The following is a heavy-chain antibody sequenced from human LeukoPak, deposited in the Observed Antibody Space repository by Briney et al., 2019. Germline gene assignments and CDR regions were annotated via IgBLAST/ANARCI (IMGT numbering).Heavy chain of an antibody. D-gene: IGHD1-26*01. V-gene: IGHV3-23*01. Sequence: PGGSLRLSCAASGFTFSSYAMSWVRQAPGKGLEWVSAISGSGGSTYYADSVKGRFTIPRDNSKNTLYLQMNSLRAEDTAVYYCAKGPAWELLGYFDYWGQGTLVTVSS. CDR3: AKGPAWELLGYFDY. CDR1: GFTFSSYA. CDR2: ISGSGGST. J-gene: IGHJ4*02.